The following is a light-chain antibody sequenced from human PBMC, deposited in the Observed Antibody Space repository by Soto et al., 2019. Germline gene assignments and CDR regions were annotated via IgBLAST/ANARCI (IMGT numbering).Light chain of an antibody. CDR2: GAS. Sequence: VMQQSPATLFLSPGERATLSCRASQSVSNYLAWYHQKPGQAPKLLIYGASTRATGIPARFSGSGSGTDFTLTISRLQAEDVAVYYCQQHYSSPCTFGRGTKVDIK. J-gene: IGKJ1*01. CDR3: QQHYSSPCT. V-gene: IGKV3-15*01. CDR1: QSVSNY.